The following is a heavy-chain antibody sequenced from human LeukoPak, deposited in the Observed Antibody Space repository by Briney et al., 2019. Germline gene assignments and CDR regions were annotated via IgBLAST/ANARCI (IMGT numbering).Heavy chain of an antibody. V-gene: IGHV1-69*13. D-gene: IGHD3-22*01. CDR3: ARSVYDSSGYYPFDY. J-gene: IGHJ4*02. CDR2: IIPIFGTA. CDR1: GGTFSSYA. Sequence: GASVKVSCKASGGTFSSYAISWVRQAPGQGLEWMGGIIPIFGTANYAQKFQGRVTITADESTSTAYMELSSLRSEDTAVYYCARSVYDSSGYYPFDYWGQGTLVIVSS.